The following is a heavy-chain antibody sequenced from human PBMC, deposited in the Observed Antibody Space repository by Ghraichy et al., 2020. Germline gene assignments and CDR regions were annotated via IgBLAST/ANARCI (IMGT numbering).Heavy chain of an antibody. V-gene: IGHV3-23*01. J-gene: IGHJ4*02. CDR1: GFTFSSYA. Sequence: GVLRLSCAASGFTFSSYAMSWVRQAPGKGLEWVSAISGSGGSTYYADSVKGRFTISRDNSKNTLYLQMNSLRAEDTAVYYCAKPKAPVTANVGYYFDYWGQGTLVTVSS. CDR2: ISGSGGST. CDR3: AKPKAPVTANVGYYFDY. D-gene: IGHD2-21*02.